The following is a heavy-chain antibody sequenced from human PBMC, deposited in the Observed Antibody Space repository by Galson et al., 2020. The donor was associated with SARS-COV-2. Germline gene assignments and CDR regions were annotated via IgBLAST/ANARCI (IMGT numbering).Heavy chain of an antibody. D-gene: IGHD3-10*01. J-gene: IGHJ4*02. CDR1: GFTFSSYA. CDR3: ARGPRFGELLSPFDS. V-gene: IGHV3-30-3*01. CDR2: ISNDGSNR. Sequence: GSLRLSCAASGFTFSSYAMHWVRQAPGKGLEWVAVISNDGSNRYYADSVKGRFTISRDNSKNTLFLQMNSLRVEDTAVYYCARGPRFGELLSPFDSWGQETLVTVSS.